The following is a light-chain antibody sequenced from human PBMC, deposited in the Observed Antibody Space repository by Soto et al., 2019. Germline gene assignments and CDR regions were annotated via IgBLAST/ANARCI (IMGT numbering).Light chain of an antibody. Sequence: IRMTQSPSSLSASPGDRVTITCRASQSISNHLNWYQQKPGKAPKLLIFAASSLQSGVPSRFSGSRSGPDFTLTISSLQPEDFATYYCQQSYSSPPTFGQGTKVDIK. V-gene: IGKV1-39*01. CDR3: QQSYSSPPT. CDR1: QSISNH. J-gene: IGKJ1*01. CDR2: AAS.